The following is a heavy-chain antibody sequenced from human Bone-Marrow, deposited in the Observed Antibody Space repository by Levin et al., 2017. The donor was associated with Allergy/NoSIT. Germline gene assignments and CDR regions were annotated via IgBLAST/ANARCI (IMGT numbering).Heavy chain of an antibody. J-gene: IGHJ5*02. CDR3: AREVIPRGSSRQWLPLDWFDP. CDR2: INPVNGNT. D-gene: IGHD5-12*01. V-gene: IGHV1-3*01. Sequence: ASVKVSCKASGYSFTHYAIHWVRQAPGQRLEWMGWINPVNGNTKYPQNFQGRVTITKDTSASTVYVELSSLRSEDTAVYYCAREVIPRGSSRQWLPLDWFDPWGQGTLVTVSS. CDR1: GYSFTHYA.